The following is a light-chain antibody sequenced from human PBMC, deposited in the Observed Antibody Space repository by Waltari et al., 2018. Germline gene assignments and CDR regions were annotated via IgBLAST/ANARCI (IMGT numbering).Light chain of an antibody. V-gene: IGKV1-5*03. CDR1: QSIGTW. CDR3: QRYNSYPIT. J-gene: IGKJ3*01. Sequence: DIQMTQSPSTLSASVGDRVTITCRASQSIGTWLAWYQQKPGKAPKFLIYEATPLENGVPSRFSGSGSGTEFTLTISSLQPDDFATYYCQRYNSYPITFGPGTKVDI. CDR2: EAT.